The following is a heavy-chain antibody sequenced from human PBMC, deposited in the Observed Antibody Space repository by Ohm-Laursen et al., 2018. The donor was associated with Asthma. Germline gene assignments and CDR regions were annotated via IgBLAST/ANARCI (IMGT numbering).Heavy chain of an antibody. Sequence: SLRLSCAASGFTFSDYYMSWIRQAPGKGLEWVSYISSSSSYTNYADSVKGRFTISRDNAKNSLYLQMNSLRAEDTAVYYCARDGLTVYYRHYGMDVWGQGTTVTVSS. CDR1: GFTFSDYY. J-gene: IGHJ6*02. CDR3: ARDGLTVYYRHYGMDV. D-gene: IGHD3-9*01. CDR2: ISSSSSYT. V-gene: IGHV3-11*06.